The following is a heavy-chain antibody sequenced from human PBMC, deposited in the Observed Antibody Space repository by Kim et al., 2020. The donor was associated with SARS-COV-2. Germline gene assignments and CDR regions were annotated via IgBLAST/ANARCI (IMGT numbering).Heavy chain of an antibody. Sequence: PGSVKGRFTISMENAKNSLYLQMNSLRAGDTAVYYCARGYSSSWYWAFDIWGQGTMVTVSS. CDR3: ARGYSSSWYWAFDI. D-gene: IGHD6-13*01. V-gene: IGHV3-13*01. J-gene: IGHJ3*02.